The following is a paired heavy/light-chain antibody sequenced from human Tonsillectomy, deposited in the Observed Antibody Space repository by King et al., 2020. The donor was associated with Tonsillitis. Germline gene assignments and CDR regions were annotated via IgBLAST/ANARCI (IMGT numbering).Heavy chain of an antibody. D-gene: IGHD6-19*01. CDR3: ARVVSSASQVADY. CDR2: ISSSSNTI. V-gene: IGHV3-48*01. Sequence: EVQLVESGGGLVQPGESLRLSCAASGFTFSSYSLTWVRQAPGKGLEWVSYISSSSNTINNADSVKGRFTISRDNAKNSLYLQMDSLRADDTAVYYCARVVSSASQVADYWGLGALVTVSS. J-gene: IGHJ4*02. CDR1: GFTFSSYS.
Light chain of an antibody. CDR3: QQYYSPSWT. Sequence: AIRMTQSPSSFSASTGDRVTITCRASQGISSYLAWYQQKPGKAPKLLIYAASTLQSGVPSRFSGSGSGTDFTLTISCLQSEDFATYYCQQYYSPSWTFGQGTKVEVK. J-gene: IGKJ1*01. CDR1: QGISSY. V-gene: IGKV1-8*01. CDR2: AAS.